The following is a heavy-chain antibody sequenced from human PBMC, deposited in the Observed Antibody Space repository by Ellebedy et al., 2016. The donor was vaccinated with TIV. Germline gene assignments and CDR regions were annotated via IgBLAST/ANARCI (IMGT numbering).Heavy chain of an antibody. D-gene: IGHD3-10*01. J-gene: IGHJ6*02. CDR2: IYSSGRT. CDR3: ARLWFGDLFSPEGDV. CDR1: GGSISSTSDY. V-gene: IGHV4-39*07. Sequence: SETLSLTXTVSGGSISSTSDYWDWIRQAPGKGLEWIGAIYSSGRTHYNPSLKSRVTFSVDTSKNQLSLRLNSVTAADTAVYYCARLWFGDLFSPEGDVWGQGTTVTVSS.